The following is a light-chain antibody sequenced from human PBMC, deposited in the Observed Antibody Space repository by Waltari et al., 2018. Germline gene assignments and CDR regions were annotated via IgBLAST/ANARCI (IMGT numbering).Light chain of an antibody. Sequence: DIQMTQSPSTLSVSVGDRVTITCLASQNIGNLLAWYQQKPGKAPKVLIYKASTLESGVPSRFSGSGSGTEFTLTISSLQPDDFATYYCQSYTDFYCFGPGTKVEIK. CDR1: QNIGNL. CDR3: QSYTDFYC. J-gene: IGKJ3*01. V-gene: IGKV1-5*03. CDR2: KAS.